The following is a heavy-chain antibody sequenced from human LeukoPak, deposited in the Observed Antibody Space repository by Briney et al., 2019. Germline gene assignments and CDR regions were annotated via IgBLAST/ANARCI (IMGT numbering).Heavy chain of an antibody. CDR1: GFTFSSYA. CDR2: ISYDGSNK. D-gene: IGHD6-13*01. CDR3: ARARRMIAAAGALGY. V-gene: IGHV3-30-3*01. Sequence: PGGSLRLSCAASGFTFSSYAMHWVRQAPGKGLEWVAVISYDGSNKYYADSVKGRFTISRDNSKNTLYLQMNSLRAEDTAVYYCARARRMIAAAGALGYWGQGTLVTVSS. J-gene: IGHJ4*02.